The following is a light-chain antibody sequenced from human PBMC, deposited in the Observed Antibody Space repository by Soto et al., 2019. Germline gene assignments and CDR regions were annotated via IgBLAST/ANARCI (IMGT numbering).Light chain of an antibody. Sequence: QSALTQPRSVSGSPGQSVTLSCTGTSSDVGGYHYVSWYQHHPGKAPKIIIYDVNKRPSGVPDRFSGSKSGNTASLTISGLQTEDEADYYCCSYAGRSTVVCGGGTQLTVL. V-gene: IGLV2-11*01. J-gene: IGLJ2*01. CDR3: CSYAGRSTVV. CDR1: SSDVGGYHY. CDR2: DVN.